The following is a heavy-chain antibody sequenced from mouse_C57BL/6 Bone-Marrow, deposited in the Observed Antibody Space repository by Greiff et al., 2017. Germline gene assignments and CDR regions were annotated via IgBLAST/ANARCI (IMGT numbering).Heavy chain of an antibody. CDR2: INPSHGGT. Sequence: QVQLQQSGPELVKPGASVKLSCTASGYTFPSYWMPWVKQRPGQGLAWIGYINPSHGGTNYNEKLKSTATLTVDNPSSTAYMQLRSLTSEDAAVYDCARGGWLTRRLYYARDYWGQGTSVTGSA. CDR1: GYTFPSYW. CDR3: ARGGWLTRRLYYARDY. D-gene: IGHD2-2*01. V-gene: IGHV1-53*01. J-gene: IGHJ4*01.